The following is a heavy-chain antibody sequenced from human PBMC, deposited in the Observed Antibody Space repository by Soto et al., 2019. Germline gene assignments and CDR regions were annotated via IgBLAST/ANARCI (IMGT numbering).Heavy chain of an antibody. CDR3: ARTYGSGDYFLPFEY. CDR1: GYMFNTYG. J-gene: IGHJ4*02. CDR2: ISVYNGNI. D-gene: IGHD3-10*01. V-gene: IGHV1-18*01. Sequence: QVPLLQSGAEVKKPGASVKVSCKASGYMFNTYGITWVRQAPGQGLEGMGWISVYNGNIDYAQKFEGRVTMTIDTSTSTAYMELKSLTSDDTAVYYCARTYGSGDYFLPFEYWGQGTPVSVSS.